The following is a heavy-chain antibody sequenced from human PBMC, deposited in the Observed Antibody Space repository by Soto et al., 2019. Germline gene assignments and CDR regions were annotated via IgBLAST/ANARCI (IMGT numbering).Heavy chain of an antibody. CDR1: GFTFSSYG. CDR2: IWYDGSNK. J-gene: IGHJ4*02. CDR3: ARDDYDSSGYIDY. Sequence: PGGSLRLSCAASGFTFSSYGMHWVRQAPGKGLEWVAVIWYDGSNKYYADSVKGRFTISRDNSKNTLYLQMNSLRAEDTAVYYCARDDYDSSGYIDYWGQGTLVTVSS. V-gene: IGHV3-33*01. D-gene: IGHD3-22*01.